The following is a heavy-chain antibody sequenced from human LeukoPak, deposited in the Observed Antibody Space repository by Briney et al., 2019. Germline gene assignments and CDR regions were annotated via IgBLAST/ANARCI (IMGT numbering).Heavy chain of an antibody. Sequence: SETLSLTCTVSGGSISSGDYYWSWIRQPPGKGLEWIGYIYYSGSTYYNPSLKSRVTISVDTSKNQFSLKLSSVTAADTGVYYCARFVVVTATTFDYWGQGTLVTVSS. D-gene: IGHD2-21*02. V-gene: IGHV4-30-4*01. CDR2: IYYSGST. CDR1: GGSISSGDYY. J-gene: IGHJ4*02. CDR3: ARFVVVTATTFDY.